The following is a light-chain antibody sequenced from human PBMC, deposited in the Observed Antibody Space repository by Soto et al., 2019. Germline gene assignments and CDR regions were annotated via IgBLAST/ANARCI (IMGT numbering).Light chain of an antibody. CDR3: SSYAGNIIYV. Sequence: QSALTQPPSASGSPGQSVTISCTGTSSDVGGYNYVSWYQQHPGKAPKLMIYEVSKRPSGVPDRFSGSKSGNTASLTVSGLQAENEAEYYCSSYAGNIIYVFRTGTKLTV. CDR1: SSDVGGYNY. J-gene: IGLJ1*01. CDR2: EVS. V-gene: IGLV2-8*01.